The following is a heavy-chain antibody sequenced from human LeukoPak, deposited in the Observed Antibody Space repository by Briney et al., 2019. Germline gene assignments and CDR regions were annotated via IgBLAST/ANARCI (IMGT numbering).Heavy chain of an antibody. D-gene: IGHD2-2*01. Sequence: GGSLRLSCAASGFTFSSYAMSWVRQAPGKGLEWVSAISGSGGSTYYADSVKGRFTISRDNSKNTLYLQMGSLRAEDMAVYYCARGNQKDIVVVPAAPPDYWGQGTLVTVSS. CDR2: ISGSGGST. V-gene: IGHV3-23*01. J-gene: IGHJ4*02. CDR3: ARGNQKDIVVVPAAPPDY. CDR1: GFTFSSYA.